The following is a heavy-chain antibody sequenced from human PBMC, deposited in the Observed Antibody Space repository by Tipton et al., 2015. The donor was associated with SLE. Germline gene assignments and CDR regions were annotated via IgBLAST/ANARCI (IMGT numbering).Heavy chain of an antibody. CDR3: ARVPGLERSYYYYYYMDV. Sequence: TLSLTCALYGGSFSGYYWNWIRQPPGKGLEWIGEINHSGSTNSNPSLKSRVTISVDTSKNQFSLKLSSVTAADTAVYYCARVPGLERSYYYYYYMDVWGKGTTVTVSS. D-gene: IGHD1-1*01. V-gene: IGHV4-34*01. CDR1: GGSFSGYY. CDR2: INHSGST. J-gene: IGHJ6*03.